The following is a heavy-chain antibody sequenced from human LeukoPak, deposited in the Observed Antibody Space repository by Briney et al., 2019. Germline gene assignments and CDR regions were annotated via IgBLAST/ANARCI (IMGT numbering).Heavy chain of an antibody. CDR3: ARRPHSSSSGYYYSMGV. D-gene: IGHD6-6*01. J-gene: IGHJ6*03. V-gene: IGHV4-34*01. Sequence: PSETLSLTCAVYVGSFSDHFWTWIRQPPGKGLEWSGDINHSGSTNYNPSLKSRVTISVDTSKNQFSLNLRSVIAADRAVYYCARRPHSSSSGYYYSMGVRGEGTTVTVSS. CDR1: VGSFSDHF. CDR2: INHSGST.